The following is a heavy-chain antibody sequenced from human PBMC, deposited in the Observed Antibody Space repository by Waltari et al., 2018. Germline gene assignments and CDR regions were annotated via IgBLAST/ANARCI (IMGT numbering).Heavy chain of an antibody. Sequence: QVQLVQSGAEVKKPGASVKVSCKASGYTFTSYDINWVRQATGQGLEWMGWMNPNSGNTGYAQKFQGRVTMTRNTSISTAYMELSSLRSEDTAVYYCARAVSRITIFGVAPGYFDYWGQGTLVTVSS. CDR3: ARAVSRITIFGVAPGYFDY. CDR1: GYTFTSYD. J-gene: IGHJ4*02. CDR2: MNPNSGNT. V-gene: IGHV1-8*01. D-gene: IGHD3-3*01.